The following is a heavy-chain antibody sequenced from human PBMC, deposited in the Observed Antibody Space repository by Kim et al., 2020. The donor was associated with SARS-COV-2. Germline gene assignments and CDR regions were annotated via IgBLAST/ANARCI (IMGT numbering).Heavy chain of an antibody. D-gene: IGHD6-6*01. Sequence: GGSLRLSCAASGFTFSSYSMNWVRQAPGKGLEWVSSISSSSSYIYYADSVKGRFTISRDNAKNSLYLQMNSLRAEDTAVYYCARAVIAARPSYFDYWGQGTLVTVSS. CDR3: ARAVIAARPSYFDY. CDR1: GFTFSSYS. V-gene: IGHV3-21*01. J-gene: IGHJ4*02. CDR2: ISSSSSYI.